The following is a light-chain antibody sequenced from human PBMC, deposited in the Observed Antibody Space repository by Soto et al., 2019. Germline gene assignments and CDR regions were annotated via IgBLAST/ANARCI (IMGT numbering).Light chain of an antibody. J-gene: IGKJ4*01. V-gene: IGKV3-20*01. Sequence: EIVLTQSPGTLSLSPGERATLSCRASQSVSSTYLAWYQQKPGQAPGLLLYGASNRASGIPDRFAGSGSGTDFTLTISRLEPEDFAVYYCQQYGNSPPAVGGGTKVDSK. CDR1: QSVSSTY. CDR3: QQYGNSPPA. CDR2: GAS.